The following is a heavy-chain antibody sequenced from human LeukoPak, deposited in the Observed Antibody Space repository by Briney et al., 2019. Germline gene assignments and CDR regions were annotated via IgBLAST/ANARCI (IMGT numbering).Heavy chain of an antibody. J-gene: IGHJ4*02. Sequence: ASVKVSCKASGYTFTGYYIHWVRQAPGQGLEWMAWINPNRGDTNYVQKFQDRVTMTRDTSISTAYMELSRLKSDDTAVYYCARVPVQLERRFRDYWGQGTLVTVSS. D-gene: IGHD1-1*01. CDR2: INPNRGDT. V-gene: IGHV1-2*02. CDR1: GYTFTGYY. CDR3: ARVPVQLERRFRDY.